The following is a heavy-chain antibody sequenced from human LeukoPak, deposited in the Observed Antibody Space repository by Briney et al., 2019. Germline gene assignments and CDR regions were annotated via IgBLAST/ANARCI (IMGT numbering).Heavy chain of an antibody. CDR1: GGSFSGYY. V-gene: IGHV4-34*01. CDR2: INHSGST. Sequence: SETLSLTCAVYGGSFSGYYWSWIRQPPGKGLEWIGEINHSGSTNYNPSLKSRVTISVDTSKNQFSLKLSSVTAADTAVYYCARVPNYYGSGSYYNPPYYYYYGMDVWGKGTTVTASS. D-gene: IGHD3-10*01. J-gene: IGHJ6*04. CDR3: ARVPNYYGSGSYYNPPYYYYYGMDV.